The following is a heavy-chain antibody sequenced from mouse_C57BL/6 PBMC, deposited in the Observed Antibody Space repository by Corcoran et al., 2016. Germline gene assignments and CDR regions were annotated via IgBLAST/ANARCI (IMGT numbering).Heavy chain of an antibody. CDR2: IYPGSGNT. Sequence: QVQLKQSGAELVRPGASVKLSCKASGYTFTDYYINWVKQRPGQGLEWIARIYPGSGNTYYNEKFKGKATLTAEKSSSTAYMQLSSLTSEDSAVYFCARDDGYYEAWFAYWGQGTLVTVSA. J-gene: IGHJ3*01. D-gene: IGHD2-3*01. V-gene: IGHV1-76*01. CDR1: GYTFTDYY. CDR3: ARDDGYYEAWFAY.